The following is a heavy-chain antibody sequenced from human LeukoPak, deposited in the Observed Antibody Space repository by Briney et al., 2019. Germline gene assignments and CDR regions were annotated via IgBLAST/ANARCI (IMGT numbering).Heavy chain of an antibody. CDR3: AKDPTPGYSSSWYCRD. V-gene: IGHV3-30*02. D-gene: IGHD6-13*01. Sequence: GGSLRLSCAASGLTFSSYGMHWVRQAPGKGLEWVAFIRYDGSNKYYADSVKGRFTISRDNSKNTLYLQMNSLRAEDTAVYYCAKDPTPGYSSSWYCRDWGQGTLVTVSS. CDR2: IRYDGSNK. J-gene: IGHJ4*02. CDR1: GLTFSSYG.